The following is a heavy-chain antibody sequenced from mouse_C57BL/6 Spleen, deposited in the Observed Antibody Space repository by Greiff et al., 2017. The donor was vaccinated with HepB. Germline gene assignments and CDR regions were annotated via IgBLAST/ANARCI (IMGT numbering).Heavy chain of an antibody. J-gene: IGHJ1*03. D-gene: IGHD1-1*01. CDR1: GYTFTSYW. CDR3: ARSLRSWYFDV. Sequence: VQLQQPGTELVKPGASVKLSCKASGYTFTSYWMHWVKLRPGQGLEWIGNINPSNGGTNYNEKFKSKATLTVDKSSSKAYMQLSSLTSEDSAVYYCARSLRSWYFDVWGTGTTVTVSS. CDR2: INPSNGGT. V-gene: IGHV1-53*01.